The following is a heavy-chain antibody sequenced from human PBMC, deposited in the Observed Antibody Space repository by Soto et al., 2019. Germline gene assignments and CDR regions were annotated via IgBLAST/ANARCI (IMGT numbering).Heavy chain of an antibody. CDR2: IYYRGST. Sequence: SETLSLTCNVSGGSISCYYWSWIRQPPGKGLEYIGYIYYRGSTNYNPSLESRVTMSVDTSRNQFSLKVNSVTAADTAVYYCARQQLLPFYYALDVWGQGTTVTVSS. D-gene: IGHD6-13*01. J-gene: IGHJ6*02. V-gene: IGHV4-59*01. CDR3: ARQQLLPFYYALDV. CDR1: GGSISCYY.